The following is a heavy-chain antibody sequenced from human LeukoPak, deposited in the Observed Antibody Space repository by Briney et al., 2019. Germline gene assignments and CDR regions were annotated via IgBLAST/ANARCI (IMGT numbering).Heavy chain of an antibody. CDR1: GYTFSDYY. CDR3: ARVRGGNNYHFGY. J-gene: IGHJ4*02. CDR2: INPNSGGT. D-gene: IGHD1-26*01. Sequence: ASVKVSCKASGYTFSDYYMHWVRQAPGQGLEWMGWINPNSGGTNYAQKFQGSVTMTRDTSITTGYMELSRLRSDDTAVYYCARVRGGNNYHFGYWGQGTLVTVSS. V-gene: IGHV1-2*02.